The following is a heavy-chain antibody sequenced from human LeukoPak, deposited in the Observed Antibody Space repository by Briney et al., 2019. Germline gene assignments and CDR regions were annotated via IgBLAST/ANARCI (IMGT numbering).Heavy chain of an antibody. Sequence: GGSLRLSCAASGFTFSTFAMIWVRQPPGKGLEWVSSIFPSGGEIHYADSVRGRFTISRDDSKSTLSLQMNSLRAEDTAIYYCAKDRGIISAYWGQGTLVTVSS. J-gene: IGHJ4*02. CDR1: GFTFSTFA. D-gene: IGHD2/OR15-2a*01. V-gene: IGHV3-23*01. CDR3: AKDRGIISAY. CDR2: IFPSGGEI.